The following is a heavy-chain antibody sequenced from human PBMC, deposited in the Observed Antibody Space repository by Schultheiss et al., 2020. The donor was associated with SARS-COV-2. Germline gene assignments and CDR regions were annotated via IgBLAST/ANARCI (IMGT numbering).Heavy chain of an antibody. CDR1: GGSFSGYY. V-gene: IGHV4-34*01. J-gene: IGHJ4*02. CDR3: ARTGHYFDNSGIDY. Sequence: SQTLSLTCAVYGGSFSGYYWSWIRQPPGKGLEWIGEINRSGSTNYNPSLKSRVTISVDTSQNQFSLKLSSVTAADTAVYYCARTGHYFDNSGIDYWGQGTLVTVSS. D-gene: IGHD3-22*01. CDR2: INRSGST.